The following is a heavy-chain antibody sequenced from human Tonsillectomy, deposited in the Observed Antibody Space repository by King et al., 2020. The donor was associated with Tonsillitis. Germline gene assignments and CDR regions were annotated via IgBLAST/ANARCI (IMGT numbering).Heavy chain of an antibody. CDR3: ARHTYDFWSGYFSGARYFDY. CDR2: IYYSGST. V-gene: IGHV4-39*01. D-gene: IGHD3-3*01. CDR1: GGSISSSSYY. Sequence: QLQESGPGLVKPSETLSLTCTVSGGSISSSSYYWGWIRQPPGKGLEWIGSIYYSGSTYYNPSLKSRVTISVDSSKNQFSLKLSSVTAADTAVYYCARHTYDFWSGYFSGARYFDYWGQGTLVTVSS. J-gene: IGHJ4*02.